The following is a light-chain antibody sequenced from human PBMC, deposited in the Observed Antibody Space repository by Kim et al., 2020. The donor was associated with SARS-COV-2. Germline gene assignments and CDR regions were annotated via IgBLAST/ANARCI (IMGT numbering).Light chain of an antibody. CDR3: QRYKRAPPG. CDR1: RDIGSL. J-gene: IGKJ1*01. V-gene: IGKV1-27*01. CDR2: SAS. Sequence: DILMTQSPSSLPASVGDRVTITCRASRDIGSLLAWYQHKPGASPKLLVHSASILHSGVPSRFSASGSGTDFSLTISSLQPGDVATYFCQRYKRAPPGFGRGTKVDLK.